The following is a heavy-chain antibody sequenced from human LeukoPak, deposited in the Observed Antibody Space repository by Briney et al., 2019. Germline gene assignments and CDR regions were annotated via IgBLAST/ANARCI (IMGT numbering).Heavy chain of an antibody. CDR3: ARDSAGYCSGGGCYSFGPYDC. V-gene: IGHV3-66*01. CDR1: GFTVSSNY. D-gene: IGHD2-15*01. Sequence: GGSLRLSCAASGFTVSSNYMSWVRQAPGKGLEWVSVIYSGGSTYYADSVKGRFSISRDNSKNTLYLQMNSLRAEDTAVYYCARDSAGYCSGGGCYSFGPYDCWGQGTLVTVSS. J-gene: IGHJ4*02. CDR2: IYSGGST.